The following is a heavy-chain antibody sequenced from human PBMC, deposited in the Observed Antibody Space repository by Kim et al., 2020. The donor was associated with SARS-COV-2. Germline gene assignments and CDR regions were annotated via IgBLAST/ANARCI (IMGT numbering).Heavy chain of an antibody. CDR1: GFTFSSYS. CDR2: ISSSSSYI. J-gene: IGHJ6*02. D-gene: IGHD3-3*01. Sequence: GGSLRLSCAASGFTFSSYSMNWVRQAPGKGLEWVSSISSSSSYIYYADSVKGRFTISRDNAKNSLYLQMNSLRAEDTAVYYCARDLDYDFWSGRYYYYGMDVWGQGTTVTVSS. V-gene: IGHV3-21*01. CDR3: ARDLDYDFWSGRYYYYGMDV.